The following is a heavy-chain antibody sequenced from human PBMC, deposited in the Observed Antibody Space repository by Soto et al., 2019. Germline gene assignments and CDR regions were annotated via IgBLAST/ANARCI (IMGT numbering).Heavy chain of an antibody. Sequence: GGALRLSCAASGFTFSSYGMNWVRQAPGKGLEWVAIISYDGNNEYYADSVKGRFTISRDNSKNTLYLQMNSLRAEDTAIYYCARDRAWRFLEWSFDYWGQGTPVTVSS. CDR3: ARDRAWRFLEWSFDY. D-gene: IGHD3-3*01. V-gene: IGHV3-30*03. J-gene: IGHJ4*02. CDR1: GFTFSSYG. CDR2: ISYDGNNE.